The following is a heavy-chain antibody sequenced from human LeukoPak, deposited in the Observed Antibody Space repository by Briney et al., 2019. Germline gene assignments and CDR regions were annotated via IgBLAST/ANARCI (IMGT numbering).Heavy chain of an antibody. Sequence: ASVKVSCKASGYTFTTYGISWVRQAPGQGLEWMGWISAYNGNTNYAQKFQDRVTMTTDTPTNTAYVELRSLRSDDTAMYYCARDFPPATVTTKRYFDYWGQGTLVTVSS. V-gene: IGHV1-18*01. J-gene: IGHJ4*02. CDR3: ARDFPPATVTTKRYFDY. D-gene: IGHD4-11*01. CDR1: GYTFTTYG. CDR2: ISAYNGNT.